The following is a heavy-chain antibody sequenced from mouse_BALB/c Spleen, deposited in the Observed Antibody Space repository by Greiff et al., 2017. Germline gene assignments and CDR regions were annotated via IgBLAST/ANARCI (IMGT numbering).Heavy chain of an antibody. CDR3: ARKAFTTATGFDY. CDR1: GYTFTSYN. Sequence: QVQLKQPGAELVKPGASVKMSCKASGYTFTSYNMHWVKQTPGQGLEWIGAIYPGNGDTSYNQKFKGKATLTADKSSSTAYMQLSSLTSEDSAVYYCARKAFTTATGFDYWGQGTTLTVSS. J-gene: IGHJ2*01. CDR2: IYPGNGDT. V-gene: IGHV1-12*01. D-gene: IGHD1-2*01.